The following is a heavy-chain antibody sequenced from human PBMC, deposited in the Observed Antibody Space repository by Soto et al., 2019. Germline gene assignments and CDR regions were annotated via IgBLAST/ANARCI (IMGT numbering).Heavy chain of an antibody. Sequence: ASVKVSCKASGYTFTSYGISWVRQAPGQGLEWMGWISAYNGNTNYAQKLQGRVTMTTDTSTSTAYMELRSLRSDDTAVYYCAITLDRADCSGGSCYSDYWGQGTLVTVSS. CDR1: GYTFTSYG. CDR2: ISAYNGNT. D-gene: IGHD2-15*01. V-gene: IGHV1-18*01. CDR3: AITLDRADCSGGSCYSDY. J-gene: IGHJ4*02.